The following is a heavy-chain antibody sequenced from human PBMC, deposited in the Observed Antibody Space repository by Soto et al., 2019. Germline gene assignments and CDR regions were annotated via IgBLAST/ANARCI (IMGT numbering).Heavy chain of an antibody. D-gene: IGHD3-10*01. CDR3: ARDLEFGDGNISHLDY. CDR1: GVTFRNHV. CDR2: IIPIIGTP. V-gene: IGHV1-69*13. Sequence: SVKVSCKASGVTFRNHVFNWVRQAPGQGLEWMGGIIPIIGTPNYAQKFQGRVTITADASTNTVYLDVSSLRSQDTAVYYCARDLEFGDGNISHLDYWGQGTLVTVS. J-gene: IGHJ4*02.